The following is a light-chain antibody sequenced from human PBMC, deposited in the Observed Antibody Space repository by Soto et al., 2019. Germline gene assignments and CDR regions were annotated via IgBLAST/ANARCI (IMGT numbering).Light chain of an antibody. J-gene: IGLJ1*01. Sequence: QSALTQPPSASGSPGQSVTISCTGTSSDIGGSNFVSWYQQHPDKAPKLIIFDVNQRPSGVPGRFSGSKSANTASLTVSGLQTDDEADYYCASYAGNDNFDFGTGTQLTVL. CDR3: ASYAGNDNFD. CDR2: DVN. CDR1: SSDIGGSNF. V-gene: IGLV2-8*01.